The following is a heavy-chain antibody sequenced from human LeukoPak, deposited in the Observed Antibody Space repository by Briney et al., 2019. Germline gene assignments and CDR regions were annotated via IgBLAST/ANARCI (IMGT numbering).Heavy chain of an antibody. D-gene: IGHD1-1*01. CDR1: GFTFTNYW. J-gene: IGHJ4*02. CDR3: ARHTLWRFDY. Sequence: PGGSLRLSCAAYGFTFTNYWLTWVRQAPGEGLEWVVNKNQEGGSEYDVDSMKGRFTISRDNAKNLVYLQINRLRAEDTAVYFCARHTLWRFDYWGQGALVTVSS. V-gene: IGHV3-7*01. CDR2: KNQEGGSE.